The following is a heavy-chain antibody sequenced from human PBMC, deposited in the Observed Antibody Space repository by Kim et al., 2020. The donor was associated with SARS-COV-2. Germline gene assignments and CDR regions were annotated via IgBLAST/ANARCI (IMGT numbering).Heavy chain of an antibody. V-gene: IGHV4-4*02. Sequence: NYNPSLKSRVTISVDKSKNQFSLKLSSVTAADTAVYYCASTSSSWYLGGDWGQGTLVTVSS. D-gene: IGHD6-13*01. J-gene: IGHJ4*02. CDR3: ASTSSSWYLGGD.